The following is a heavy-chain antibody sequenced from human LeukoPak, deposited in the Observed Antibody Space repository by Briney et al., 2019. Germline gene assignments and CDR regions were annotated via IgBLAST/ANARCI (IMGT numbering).Heavy chain of an antibody. CDR2: IIPILGIA. CDR1: GGTFSNYT. D-gene: IGHD3-22*01. J-gene: IGHJ4*02. V-gene: IGHV1-69*02. Sequence: ASVKVSCKASGGTFSNYTISWVRQAPGQGLEWIGRIIPILGIANYAQKFQGRVTITADKSTSTAYMELSSLRSEDTAVYYCARPNYYDSSGNDYWGQGTLVTVSS. CDR3: ARPNYYDSSGNDY.